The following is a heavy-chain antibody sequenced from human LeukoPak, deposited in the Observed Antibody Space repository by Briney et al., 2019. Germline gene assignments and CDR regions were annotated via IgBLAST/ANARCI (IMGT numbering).Heavy chain of an antibody. CDR2: ISSNGGST. V-gene: IGHV3-64*01. Sequence: GGSLRHSCAASGFTFSSYAMHWVRQAPGKGLEYVSAISSNGGSTYYANSVKGSFTISRDNSKNTLYLQMGSLRAEDMAVYYCERHGHYDFWSGYSLDYWGQGTLVTVSS. CDR1: GFTFSSYA. J-gene: IGHJ4*02. CDR3: ERHGHYDFWSGYSLDY. D-gene: IGHD3-3*01.